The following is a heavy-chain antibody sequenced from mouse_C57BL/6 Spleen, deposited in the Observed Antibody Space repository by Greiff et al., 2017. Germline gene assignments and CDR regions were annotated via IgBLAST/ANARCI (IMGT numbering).Heavy chain of an antibody. CDR2: IDPSDSET. D-gene: IGHD1-3*01. CDR1: GYTFTSYW. Sequence: QVQLQQPGAELVRPGSSVKLSCKATGYTFTSYWLYWVKQRPIQGLEGIGNIDPSDSETHYNQTFKDKATLTVDKSSSTAYMQLSSLTSEDSAVYYCAREDNAWFAYWGQGTLVTVSA. J-gene: IGHJ3*01. CDR3: AREDNAWFAY. V-gene: IGHV1-52*01.